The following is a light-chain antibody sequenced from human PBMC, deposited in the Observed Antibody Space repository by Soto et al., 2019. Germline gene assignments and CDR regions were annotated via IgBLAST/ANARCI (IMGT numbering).Light chain of an antibody. Sequence: EIVLTQSPATLSLSPGERATLSCRASQSVSSNYLAWYQQRPGQAPRLLIYGASTRATGVPARFTGSGSGTDFTLTISSLQFEDFAVYFCQQYKNWPPWTFGQGTKVDIK. V-gene: IGKV3-15*01. CDR1: QSVSSN. CDR3: QQYKNWPPWT. CDR2: GAS. J-gene: IGKJ1*01.